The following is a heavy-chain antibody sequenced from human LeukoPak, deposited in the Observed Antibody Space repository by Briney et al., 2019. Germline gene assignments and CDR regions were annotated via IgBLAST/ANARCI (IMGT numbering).Heavy chain of an antibody. Sequence: LETLSLTCTVSGGSVSSGSYYWSWIRQPPGKGLEWIGYIYYSGSTNYNPSLKSRVTISVDTSKNQFSLKLSSVTAADTAVYYCARVSSSFGYYFDYWGQGTLVTVSS. V-gene: IGHV4-61*01. D-gene: IGHD3-10*01. CDR1: GGSVSSGSYY. J-gene: IGHJ4*02. CDR2: IYYSGST. CDR3: ARVSSSFGYYFDY.